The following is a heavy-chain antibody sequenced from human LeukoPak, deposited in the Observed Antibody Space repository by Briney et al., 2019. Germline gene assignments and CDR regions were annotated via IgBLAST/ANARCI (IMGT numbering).Heavy chain of an antibody. J-gene: IGHJ6*02. CDR1: GYSFNSYW. CDR2: IYPGDSDT. Sequence: HGESLKISCKGSGYSFNSYWIGWVRQMPGKGLEWMGIIYPGDSDTRYSPSFQGQVTISADKSISTAYLQWSSLKASDTAMYYCARHGLVGATRNGMDVWGQGTTVTVSS. CDR3: ARHGLVGATRNGMDV. V-gene: IGHV5-51*01. D-gene: IGHD1-26*01.